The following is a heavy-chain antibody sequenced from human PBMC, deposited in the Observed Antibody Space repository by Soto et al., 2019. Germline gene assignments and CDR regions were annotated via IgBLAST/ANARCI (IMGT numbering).Heavy chain of an antibody. J-gene: IGHJ4*02. CDR2: IYPGDSDA. Sequence: VESLKISCNGSGYSFITYWIGWGRQMPGKGLEWMGIIYPGDSDARYSPSFQGQVTTSADKSISTAYLQWSSLKASDTAMYYCARLRGSDNSGYSDYWGQGTLVTVSS. V-gene: IGHV5-51*01. D-gene: IGHD3-22*01. CDR1: GYSFITYW. CDR3: ARLRGSDNSGYSDY.